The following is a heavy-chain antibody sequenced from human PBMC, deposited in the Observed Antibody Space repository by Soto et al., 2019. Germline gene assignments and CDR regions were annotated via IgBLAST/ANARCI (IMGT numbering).Heavy chain of an antibody. D-gene: IGHD2-2*01. V-gene: IGHV4-34*01. J-gene: IGHJ4*02. Sequence: SETLSLTCAVYGGSFSGYYWSWIRQPPGKGLEWIGEINHSGSTNYNPSLKSRVTISVDTSKNQFSLKLSSVTAADTAVYYCASLRHISPFSERYCSSTSCFPWWGQGTLVTVSS. CDR2: INHSGST. CDR3: ASLRHISPFSERYCSSTSCFPW. CDR1: GGSFSGYY.